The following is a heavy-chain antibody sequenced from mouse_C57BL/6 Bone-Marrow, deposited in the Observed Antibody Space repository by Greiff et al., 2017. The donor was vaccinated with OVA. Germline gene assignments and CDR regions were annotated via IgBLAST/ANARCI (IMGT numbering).Heavy chain of an antibody. D-gene: IGHD1-1*01. CDR3: ASPPDFYGSSPFAY. CDR2: ISSGGSYT. V-gene: IGHV5-6*01. J-gene: IGHJ3*01. CDR1: GFTFSSYG. Sequence: EVQLVESGGDLVKPGGSLKLSCAASGFTFSSYGMSWVRQTPDKRLEWVATISSGGSYTYYPDSVKGRFTISRDNAKNTLYLQMSSLKSEDTAMYYSASPPDFYGSSPFAYWGQGTLFTVSA.